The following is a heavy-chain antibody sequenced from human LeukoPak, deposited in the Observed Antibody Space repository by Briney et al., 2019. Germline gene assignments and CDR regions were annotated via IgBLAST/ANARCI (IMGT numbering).Heavy chain of an antibody. CDR3: ARSVEGSFDY. D-gene: IGHD3-3*01. CDR1: GFKFSVYS. Sequence: GGSLRLSCAASGFKFSVYSMTWVRQAPGKGLEGVSYVTSDTRTIYYAVSVQGRFTISRDNAKNSVYLQMDSLRHEDAAVYYCARSVEGSFDYWGQGTLVTVSS. CDR2: VTSDTRTI. V-gene: IGHV3-48*02. J-gene: IGHJ4*02.